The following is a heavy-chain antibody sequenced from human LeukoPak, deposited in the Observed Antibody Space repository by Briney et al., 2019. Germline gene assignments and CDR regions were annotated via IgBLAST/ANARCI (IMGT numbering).Heavy chain of an antibody. D-gene: IGHD1-26*01. Sequence: SETLSLTCTVSGGSISSSSYYWGWIRQPPGKGLEWIGSIYYSGSTYYNPSLKSRVTISVDTSKNQFSLKLSSVTAADTAVYYCAGGPYSGSYYFDYWGQGTLVTVSS. J-gene: IGHJ4*02. CDR1: GGSISSSSYY. CDR3: AGGPYSGSYYFDY. V-gene: IGHV4-39*07. CDR2: IYYSGST.